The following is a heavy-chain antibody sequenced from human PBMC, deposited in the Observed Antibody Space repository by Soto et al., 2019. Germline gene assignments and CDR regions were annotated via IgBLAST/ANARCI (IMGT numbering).Heavy chain of an antibody. CDR1: GFTFSGSA. V-gene: IGHV3-73*01. Sequence: PGGSLRLSCAASGFTFSGSAMHWVRQASGKGLEWVGRIRSKANSYATAYAASVKGRFTISRDDSKNTAYLQMNSLRAEDTAVYYCAGGGINYGDYRSMDVWGKGTTVTVSS. CDR3: AGGGINYGDYRSMDV. CDR2: IRSKANSYAT. J-gene: IGHJ6*03. D-gene: IGHD4-17*01.